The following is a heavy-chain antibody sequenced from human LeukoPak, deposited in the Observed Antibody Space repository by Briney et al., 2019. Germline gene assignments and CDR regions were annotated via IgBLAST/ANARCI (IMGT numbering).Heavy chain of an antibody. Sequence: GGSLRLSCAASGFALSSYAMSWVRQAPGKGLEWVSATSSSDAGTYHAESVRGRFTISRDNSKNTLYLQMNSLRADDAAVYYCAREGLLWFGESTIPLNYYYYYMDVWGKGTTVTVSS. D-gene: IGHD3-10*01. V-gene: IGHV3-23*01. CDR3: AREGLLWFGESTIPLNYYYYYMDV. J-gene: IGHJ6*03. CDR2: TSSSDAGT. CDR1: GFALSSYA.